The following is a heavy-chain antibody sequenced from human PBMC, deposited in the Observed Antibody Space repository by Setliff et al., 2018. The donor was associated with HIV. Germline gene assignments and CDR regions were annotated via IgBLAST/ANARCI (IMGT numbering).Heavy chain of an antibody. Sequence: GESLKISCAASGFTFDDYGMNWVRQAPGKGLEWVSYISSSSSTIYYADSVKGRFTISRDNAKNSLYLQMNSLRAEDTAVYYCARGFTAAAGPTGYWGQGTLVTVSS. CDR2: ISSSSSTI. V-gene: IGHV3-48*04. J-gene: IGHJ4*02. CDR1: GFTFDDYG. D-gene: IGHD6-13*01. CDR3: ARGFTAAAGPTGY.